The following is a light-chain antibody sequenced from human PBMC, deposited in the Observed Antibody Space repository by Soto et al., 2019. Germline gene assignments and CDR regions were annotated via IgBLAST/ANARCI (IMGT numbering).Light chain of an antibody. CDR3: SSYTSSSTVV. CDR2: EVS. CDR1: SSDVGGYKY. Sequence: QSALTQPASVSGSPGQSITVSCTGTSSDVGGYKYASWYQHHPGKAPKLIIYEVSNRPSGASNRFSGSKSGNTASLTISGLQADDEADYYCSSYTSSSTVVFGIGTKVTVL. V-gene: IGLV2-14*01. J-gene: IGLJ1*01.